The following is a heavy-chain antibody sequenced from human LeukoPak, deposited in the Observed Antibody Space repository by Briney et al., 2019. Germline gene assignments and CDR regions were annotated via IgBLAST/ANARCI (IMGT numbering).Heavy chain of an antibody. V-gene: IGHV1-18*01. Sequence: ASVKVSCKASGYTFTSYGISWVRQAPGQGLEWMGWISAYNGNTNYAQKPQGRVTMTTDTSTSTAYMELRSLRSDDTAVYYCARGYYDSSVAGVDYWGQGTLVTVSS. J-gene: IGHJ4*02. CDR3: ARGYYDSSVAGVDY. D-gene: IGHD3-22*01. CDR2: ISAYNGNT. CDR1: GYTFTSYG.